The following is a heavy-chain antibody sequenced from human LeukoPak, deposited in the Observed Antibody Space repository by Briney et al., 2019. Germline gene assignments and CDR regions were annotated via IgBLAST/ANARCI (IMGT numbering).Heavy chain of an antibody. CDR1: GYTFTIYY. V-gene: IGHV1-46*01. CDR3: ARTTGTTVGYDY. D-gene: IGHD1-7*01. J-gene: IGHJ4*02. Sequence: ASVKVSCKASGYTFTIYYMHWVRQAPGQGLEWMGIINPSGGSTSYAQKFQGRVTMTRDTSTSTVYMELSSLRSEDTAVYYCARTTGTTVGYDYWGQGTLVTVSS. CDR2: INPSGGST.